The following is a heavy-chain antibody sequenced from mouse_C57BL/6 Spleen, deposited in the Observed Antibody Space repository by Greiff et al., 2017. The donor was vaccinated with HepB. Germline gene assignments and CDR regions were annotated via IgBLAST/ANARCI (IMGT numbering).Heavy chain of an antibody. CDR2: ISYDGSN. CDR3: ARIGEDYAFDY. D-gene: IGHD2-4*01. CDR1: GYSITSGYY. J-gene: IGHJ2*01. Sequence: EVQLQESGPGLVKPSQSLSLTCSVTGYSITSGYYWNWIRQFPGNKLEWMGYISYDGSNNYNPSLKNRISITRDTSKNQFFLKLNSVTTEDTATYYCARIGEDYAFDYWGQGTTLTVSS. V-gene: IGHV3-6*01.